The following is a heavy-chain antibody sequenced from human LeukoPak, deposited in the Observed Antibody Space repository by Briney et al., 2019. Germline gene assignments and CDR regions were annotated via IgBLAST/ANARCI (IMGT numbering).Heavy chain of an antibody. D-gene: IGHD6-13*01. CDR3: ARLPGYSSSWYQMYYFDY. V-gene: IGHV1-2*06. J-gene: IGHJ4*02. CDR2: INPNSGGT. Sequence: ASVKVSCKASGYIFTDYYMHWVRQAPGQELGWMGRINPNSGGTNYAQKFQGRVTMTRDTSISTAYMELSRLRSDDTAVYYCARLPGYSSSWYQMYYFDYWGQGTLVTVSS. CDR1: GYIFTDYY.